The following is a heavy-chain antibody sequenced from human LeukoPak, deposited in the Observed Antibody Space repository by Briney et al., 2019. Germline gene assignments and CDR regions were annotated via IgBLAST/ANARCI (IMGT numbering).Heavy chain of an antibody. D-gene: IGHD3-22*01. V-gene: IGHV3-30*03. J-gene: IGHJ5*02. CDR1: GFTFSSYG. Sequence: GGSLRLSCAASGFTFSSYGMHWVRQAPGKGLEWVAVISYDGSNKYYADSVKGRFTISRDNSKNTLYLQMNSLRVEDTAVYYCARGAIYDSSGYRWFDPWGQGTLVTVSS. CDR3: ARGAIYDSSGYRWFDP. CDR2: ISYDGSNK.